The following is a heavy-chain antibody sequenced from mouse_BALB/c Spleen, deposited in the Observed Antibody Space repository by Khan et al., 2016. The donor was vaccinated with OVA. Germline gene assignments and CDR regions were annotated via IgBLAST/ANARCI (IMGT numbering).Heavy chain of an antibody. CDR3: ARGYFGNYEFVF. CDR2: IFPGTGTT. CDR1: GYIFTSYW. J-gene: IGHJ3*01. Sequence: QVQLQQPGAELVKPGASVKLSCKTSGYIFTSYWIQWVKQRPGQGLGWIGQIFPGTGTTYYNENFKGKATLTVDTSSSTAYMHLSSLTSEDSAVYFCARGYFGNYEFVFWGQGTLVTVSP. D-gene: IGHD2-1*01. V-gene: IGHV1S132*01.